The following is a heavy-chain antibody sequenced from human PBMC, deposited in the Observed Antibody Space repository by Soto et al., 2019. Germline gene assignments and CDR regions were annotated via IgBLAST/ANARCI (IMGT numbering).Heavy chain of an antibody. J-gene: IGHJ4*02. Sequence: VSGPTLVNPTQTLTLTCTFSGFSFSTNEVGVGWIRQPPGKALEWLALIYWNDDARYSPSLKNRLTITKDTSKNQVVLTMTNMDPVDTATYYCIHDGKLGYTGYDRFDYWGQGTLVTVSS. CDR3: IHDGKLGYTGYDRFDY. CDR2: IYWNDDA. D-gene: IGHD5-12*01. CDR1: GFSFSTNEVG. V-gene: IGHV2-5*01.